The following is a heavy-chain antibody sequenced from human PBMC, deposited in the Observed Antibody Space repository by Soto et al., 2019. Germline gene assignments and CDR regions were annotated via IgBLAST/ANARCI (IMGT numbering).Heavy chain of an antibody. CDR1: GYTFTSYA. V-gene: IGHV1-3*01. Sequence: QVQLVQSGAEVKKPGASVKVSCKASGYTFTSYAMHWVRQAPGQRLEWMGWINAGNGNTKYSQKFQGRVTITRDTSASTAYRELSSLRSEDTAVYYCAGGPLVRGVLLHWFDPWGQGTLVTVSS. CDR2: INAGNGNT. CDR3: AGGPLVRGVLLHWFDP. D-gene: IGHD3-10*01. J-gene: IGHJ5*02.